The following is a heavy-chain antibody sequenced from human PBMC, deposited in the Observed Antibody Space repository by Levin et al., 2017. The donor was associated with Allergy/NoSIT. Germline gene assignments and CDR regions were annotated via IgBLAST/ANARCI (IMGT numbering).Heavy chain of an antibody. Sequence: PSETLSLTCTVSGGSISSYYWSWIRQPAGKGLEWIGRIYASGITNYNPSLKSRVIMSLDTSKNQFSLKLSSVTAADTAVYYCAREKYGDYVDAFDIWGQGTMVTVSS. J-gene: IGHJ3*02. CDR2: IYASGIT. D-gene: IGHD4-17*01. CDR1: GGSISSYY. V-gene: IGHV4-4*07. CDR3: AREKYGDYVDAFDI.